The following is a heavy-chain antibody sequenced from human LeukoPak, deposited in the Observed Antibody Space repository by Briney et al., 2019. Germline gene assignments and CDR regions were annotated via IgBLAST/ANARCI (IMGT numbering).Heavy chain of an antibody. Sequence: GGSLRLSCAASGFTFSSYGMHWVRQAPGKGLEWVAFIRYDGSNKYYADSVKGRFTISRDNSKNTLYLQMNSLRAEDTAVYYCAKDLSCGGDCYSGVAYWGQGTLVTVSS. CDR3: AKDLSCGGDCYSGVAY. V-gene: IGHV3-30*02. D-gene: IGHD2-21*02. J-gene: IGHJ4*02. CDR1: GFTFSSYG. CDR2: IRYDGSNK.